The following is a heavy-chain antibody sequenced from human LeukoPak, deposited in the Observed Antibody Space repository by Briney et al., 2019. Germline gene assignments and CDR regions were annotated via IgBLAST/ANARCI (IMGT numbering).Heavy chain of an antibody. CDR1: GFTFTSSA. D-gene: IGHD1-14*01. Sequence: TSVKVSCKASGFTFTSSAMQWVRQARGQRLEWIGWIVVGSGNTNYAQKFQERVTITRDMSTSTAYMELSGLRSEDTAVYYCAASRPGGGSVRIPHYWGQGTLVTVSS. CDR2: IVVGSGNT. CDR3: AASRPGGGSVRIPHY. J-gene: IGHJ4*02. V-gene: IGHV1-58*02.